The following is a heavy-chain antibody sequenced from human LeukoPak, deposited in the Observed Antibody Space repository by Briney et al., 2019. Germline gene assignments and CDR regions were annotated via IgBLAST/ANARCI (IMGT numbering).Heavy chain of an antibody. CDR1: GGSISSYY. J-gene: IGHJ4*02. D-gene: IGHD3-16*01. V-gene: IGHV4-59*01. CDR2: IYYSGST. CDR3: AREGQGAVSFDY. Sequence: PSETLSLTCSVSGGSISSYYWSWIRQPPGKGLEWIGYIYYSGSTNYNPSLKSRVTISVDTSKNQFSLKLSSVTAADTAVYYCAREGQGAVSFDYWGQGTLVTVSS.